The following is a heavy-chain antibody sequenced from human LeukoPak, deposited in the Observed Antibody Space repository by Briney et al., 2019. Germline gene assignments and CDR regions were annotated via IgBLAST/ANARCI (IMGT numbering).Heavy chain of an antibody. CDR3: ARGGRYCSGGSCHFDY. Sequence: SETLSLTCTVSGGSISSGSYYWSWIRQPAGKGLEWIGRIYTSGSTNYNPSLKSRVPISVDTSKNQFSLKLSSVTAADTAVYYCARGGRYCSGGSCHFDYWGQGTLVTVSS. D-gene: IGHD2-15*01. CDR1: GGSISSGSYY. CDR2: IYTSGST. J-gene: IGHJ4*02. V-gene: IGHV4-61*02.